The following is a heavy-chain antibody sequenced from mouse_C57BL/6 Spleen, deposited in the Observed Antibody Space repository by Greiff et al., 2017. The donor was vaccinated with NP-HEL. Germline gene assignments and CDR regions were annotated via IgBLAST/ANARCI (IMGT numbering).Heavy chain of an antibody. V-gene: IGHV1-62-2*01. D-gene: IGHD1-1*01. CDR3: ARHEDRGPYGSSTWFAY. CDR1: GYTFTEYT. J-gene: IGHJ3*01. Sequence: QVQLQQSGAELVKPGASVKLSCKASGYTFTEYTIHWVKQRSGQGLEWIGWFYPGSGSIKYNEKFKDKATLTADKSSSTVYMELSRLTSEDSAVYFCARHEDRGPYGSSTWFAYWGQGTLVTVSA. CDR2: FYPGSGSI.